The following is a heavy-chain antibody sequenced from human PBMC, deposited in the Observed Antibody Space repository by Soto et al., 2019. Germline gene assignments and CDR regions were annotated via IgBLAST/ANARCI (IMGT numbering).Heavy chain of an antibody. D-gene: IGHD2-15*01. J-gene: IGHJ3*02. Sequence: GGSLRLSCAASGFTFSSYSMNWVRQAPGKGLEWVSYISSSSSTIYYADSVKGRFTISRDNAKNLLYLQMNSLRAEDTAVYYCARDHRIDAFDIWGQGTMVTVSS. CDR1: GFTFSSYS. CDR2: ISSSSSTI. V-gene: IGHV3-48*04. CDR3: ARDHRIDAFDI.